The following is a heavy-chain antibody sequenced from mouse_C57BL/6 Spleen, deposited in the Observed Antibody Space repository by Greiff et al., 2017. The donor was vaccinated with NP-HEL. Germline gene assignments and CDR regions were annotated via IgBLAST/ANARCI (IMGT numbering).Heavy chain of an antibody. V-gene: IGHV1-69*01. Sequence: QVQLQQPGAELVMPGASVKLSCKASGYTFTSYGMHWVKQRPGQGLEWIGEIDPSDSSTNYNQKFKGKSTLTVDKSSSTAYMQLCSLTSEDSAVYDCARGKQLRLGYAMDYWGQGTSVTVSS. CDR1: GYTFTSYG. CDR2: IDPSDSST. D-gene: IGHD3-2*02. CDR3: ARGKQLRLGYAMDY. J-gene: IGHJ4*01.